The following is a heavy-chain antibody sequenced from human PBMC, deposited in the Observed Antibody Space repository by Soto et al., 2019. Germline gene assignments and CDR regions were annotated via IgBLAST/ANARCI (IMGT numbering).Heavy chain of an antibody. CDR3: ARHPNKSAWNYILDVY. D-gene: IGHD1-7*01. J-gene: IGHJ4*02. CDR1: GYSFTSYW. CDR2: IDPSDSYT. V-gene: IGHV5-10-1*01. Sequence: PGESLKISCKGSGYSFTSYWISWVRQMPGKGLEWMGRIDPSDSYTNYSPSFQGHVTISADKSISTAYLQWSSLKASDTAMYYCARHPNKSAWNYILDVYWGQGTLVTVSS.